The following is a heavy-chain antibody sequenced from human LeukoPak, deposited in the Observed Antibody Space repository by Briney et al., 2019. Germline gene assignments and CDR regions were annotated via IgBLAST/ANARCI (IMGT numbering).Heavy chain of an antibody. CDR3: AREGAAAADVNWFDP. Sequence: GASVKVSCKASGYTFTGYYMHWVRQAPGQGLEWMGWINPNSGATNYAQKFQGRVTMTRDTSINTAYMELSSLRSDDTAVYYCAREGAAAADVNWFDPWGQGTLVTVSS. D-gene: IGHD6-13*01. J-gene: IGHJ5*02. CDR1: GYTFTGYY. V-gene: IGHV1-2*02. CDR2: INPNSGAT.